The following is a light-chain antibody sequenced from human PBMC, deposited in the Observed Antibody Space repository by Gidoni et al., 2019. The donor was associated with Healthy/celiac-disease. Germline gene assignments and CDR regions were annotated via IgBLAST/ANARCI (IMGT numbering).Light chain of an antibody. CDR3: QQYNSYSCS. Sequence: DIQMTQSPSTLSASVGDRVTITCRASQSISSWLAWYQQKPGKAPKLLIYKASSLESGVPSRFSGSGSGTEFTLTFSSLQPDDFATYYCQQYNSYSCSFGQGPSWRSN. CDR1: QSISSW. V-gene: IGKV1-5*03. CDR2: KAS. J-gene: IGKJ2*04.